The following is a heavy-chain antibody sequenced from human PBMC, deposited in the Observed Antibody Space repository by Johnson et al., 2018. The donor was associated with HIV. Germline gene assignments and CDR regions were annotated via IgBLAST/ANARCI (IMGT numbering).Heavy chain of an antibody. Sequence: VQLVESGGGLVQPGGSLRLSCAASGFNFSNYAMHWVRQAPGKGLDYVSAISSNGGKTYYANSVQGRFTISRDNSKNTLYLQMGRLRGEDKAVYYCARERVHDKSALDAFDIWGQGTMFTVSS. V-gene: IGHV3-64*01. CDR2: ISSNGGKT. CDR1: GFNFSNYA. J-gene: IGHJ3*02. CDR3: ARERVHDKSALDAFDI. D-gene: IGHD1-1*01.